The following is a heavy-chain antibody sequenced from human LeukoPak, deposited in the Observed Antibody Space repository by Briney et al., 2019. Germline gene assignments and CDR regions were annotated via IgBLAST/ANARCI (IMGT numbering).Heavy chain of an antibody. J-gene: IGHJ6*03. CDR3: AKLGGNYSPYSSYMDV. CDR1: GFTFSTYA. CDR2: ISASGTIT. V-gene: IGHV3-23*01. Sequence: GGSLRLSCATSGFTFSTYAMNWVRQAPGKGLEWVSVISASGTITNYADSVKGRFTVSRDKSKNTLVLQMDSLRAKDTAVYYCAKLGGNYSPYSSYMDVWGKGTTVTVSS. D-gene: IGHD1-26*01.